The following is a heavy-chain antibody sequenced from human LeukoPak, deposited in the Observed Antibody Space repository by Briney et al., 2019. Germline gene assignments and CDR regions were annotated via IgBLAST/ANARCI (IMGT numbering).Heavy chain of an antibody. CDR2: ISSSGSTI. D-gene: IGHD2-2*01. V-gene: IGHV3-11*01. Sequence: GGSLRLSCAASGFTFSDYYMSWIRQAPGKGLEWVSYISSSGSTIYYADSVKGRFTISRDNAKNSLYLQMNSLRAEDTAVYYCAGGTRTKLVVVPAARRNWYFDLWGRGTLVTVSS. J-gene: IGHJ2*01. CDR1: GFTFSDYY. CDR3: AGGTRTKLVVVPAARRNWYFDL.